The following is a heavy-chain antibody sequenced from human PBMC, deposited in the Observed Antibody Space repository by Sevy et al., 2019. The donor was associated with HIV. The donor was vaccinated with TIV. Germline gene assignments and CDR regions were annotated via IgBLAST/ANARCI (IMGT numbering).Heavy chain of an antibody. D-gene: IGHD2-2*02. J-gene: IGHJ5*02. V-gene: IGHV7-4-1*02. Sequence: ASVKVSCKASGYTFTSYAMNWVRQAPGQGLEWMGWINTNTGNPTYAQGFTGRFVFSLDTSVSTAYLQISSLKAEDTAAYYCARPGYCSSTSCYNNWFDPWGQGTLVTVSS. CDR2: INTNTGNP. CDR3: ARPGYCSSTSCYNNWFDP. CDR1: GYTFTSYA.